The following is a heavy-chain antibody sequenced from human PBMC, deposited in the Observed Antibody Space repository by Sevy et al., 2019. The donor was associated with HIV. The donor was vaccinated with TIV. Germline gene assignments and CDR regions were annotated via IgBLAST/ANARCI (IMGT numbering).Heavy chain of an antibody. CDR3: ARACRIAAAGYNWFDP. D-gene: IGHD6-13*01. CDR1: GGSFSGYY. J-gene: IGHJ5*02. Sequence: SETLSLTCAVYGGSFSGYYWSWIRQPPGKGLEWIGEINHSGSTNYNPSLKSRVTISVDTSKNQFSLKLSSVTAADTAVYYRARACRIAAAGYNWFDPWGQGTLVTVSS. CDR2: INHSGST. V-gene: IGHV4-34*01.